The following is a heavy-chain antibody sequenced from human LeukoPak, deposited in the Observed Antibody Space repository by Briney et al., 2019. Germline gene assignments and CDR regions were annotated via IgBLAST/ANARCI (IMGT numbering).Heavy chain of an antibody. J-gene: IGHJ3*02. CDR3: ARLLRFLDPGDFDI. V-gene: IGHV1-69*13. Sequence: GASVKVSCKASGYTFTSYAISWVRQAPGQGLEWMGGIIPMFGTPNYAQKFQGRVTITADEYTNTAYMELSSLRSEDTAVYYCARLLRFLDPGDFDIWGQGTMVTVSS. CDR1: GYTFTSYA. CDR2: IIPMFGTP. D-gene: IGHD3-3*01.